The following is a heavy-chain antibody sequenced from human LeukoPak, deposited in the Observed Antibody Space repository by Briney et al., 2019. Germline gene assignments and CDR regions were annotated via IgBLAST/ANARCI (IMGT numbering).Heavy chain of an antibody. Sequence: GGSLRLSCAASGFTFSDYYMSWIRQAPGKGLEWVSYISSSGSTIYYADSVKGRFTISRDNAKNSLYLQMNSLRAEDTAVYYCARAGYCSGGSCYSGEQPWFDPWGQGTLVTVSS. CDR1: GFTFSDYY. D-gene: IGHD2-15*01. J-gene: IGHJ5*02. CDR3: ARAGYCSGGSCYSGEQPWFDP. CDR2: ISSSGSTI. V-gene: IGHV3-11*01.